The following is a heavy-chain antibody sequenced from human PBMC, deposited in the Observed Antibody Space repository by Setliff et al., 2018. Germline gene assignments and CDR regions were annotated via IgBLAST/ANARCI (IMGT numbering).Heavy chain of an antibody. CDR1: GYTFTSSG. D-gene: IGHD2-8*01. CDR2: ISTYTGNT. CDR3: SRLVRYCTTTTCQRASGVEF. J-gene: IGHJ4*02. V-gene: IGHV1-18*01. Sequence: ASVKVSCKASGYTFTSSGITWVRQAPGQGLEWMGWISTYTGNTNYAQKLQGRITMTTDTSTSTAYMELRSLTSDDTAVYYCSRLVRYCTTTTCQRASGVEFWGQGTLVTVSS.